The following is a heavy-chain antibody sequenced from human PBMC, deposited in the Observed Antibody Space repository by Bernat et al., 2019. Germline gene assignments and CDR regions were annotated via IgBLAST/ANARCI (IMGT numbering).Heavy chain of an antibody. Sequence: EVHVVESGGGLVQPGGSLRLSCSASRFSFSGFSMHWVRQAPGKGLEYVSAIGPDGVGTWYADSVKGRFTISRDNSKNTLYLQMTSLGPEDTALYYCVNDLHAVVFNWGQGAQVTVSS. D-gene: IGHD2-21*01. CDR3: VNDLHAVVFN. J-gene: IGHJ4*02. CDR1: RFSFSGFS. CDR2: IGPDGVGT. V-gene: IGHV3-64D*08.